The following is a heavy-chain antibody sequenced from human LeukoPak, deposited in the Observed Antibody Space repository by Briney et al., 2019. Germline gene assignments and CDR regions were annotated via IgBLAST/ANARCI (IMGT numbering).Heavy chain of an antibody. J-gene: IGHJ4*02. V-gene: IGHV3-48*01. CDR2: IKFGSDSI. Sequence: GGSLRLSCAASGFAFSSYSMSWVRQAPGKGLEWISYIKFGSDSIFYADSVKGRFTISRDNAKNSLYLLMNSLRAADTAVYYCAKAGLAMPPDYWGQGTLVTVSS. D-gene: IGHD2-2*01. CDR1: GFAFSSYS. CDR3: AKAGLAMPPDY.